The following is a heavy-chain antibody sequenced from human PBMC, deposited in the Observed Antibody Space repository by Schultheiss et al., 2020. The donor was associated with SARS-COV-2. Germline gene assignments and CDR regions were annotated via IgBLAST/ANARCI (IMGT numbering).Heavy chain of an antibody. J-gene: IGHJ6*03. CDR2: IYADGRT. D-gene: IGHD3-16*01. Sequence: GESLKISCAASGFTFSSYGMHWVRQAPGKGLEWISVIYADGRTYYAHSVKGRFTISRDNAKNTLYLQMNSLRAEDTAVYYCARDWGNMDVWGKGTTVTVSS. V-gene: IGHV3-NL1*01. CDR1: GFTFSSYG. CDR3: ARDWGNMDV.